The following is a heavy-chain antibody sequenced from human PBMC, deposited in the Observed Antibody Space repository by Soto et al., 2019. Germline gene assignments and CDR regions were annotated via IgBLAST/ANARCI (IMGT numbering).Heavy chain of an antibody. D-gene: IGHD1-26*01. CDR3: AKSRGDRWSTYAFAA. CDR2: IRGSGYSK. CDR1: GFSFDSHS. J-gene: IGHJ5*02. Sequence: EVQLLESGGGLVQPGGSLKLSCAASGFSFDSHSMSWVRQAPGKGREWVAGIRGSGYSKYHADSVRGRFTISRDNSWNTLNLQMNSLRAEDTALYYCAKSRGDRWSTYAFAACGQGTVVTVSS. V-gene: IGHV3-23*01.